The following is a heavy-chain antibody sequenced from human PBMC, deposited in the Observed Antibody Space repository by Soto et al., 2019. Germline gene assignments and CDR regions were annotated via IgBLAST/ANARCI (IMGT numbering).Heavy chain of an antibody. D-gene: IGHD5-12*01. CDR1: GGSISSYY. J-gene: IGHJ4*02. CDR2: IYYSGST. CDR3: ARRMVATIGAFDY. V-gene: IGHV4-59*08. Sequence: SETLSLTCTVSGGSISSYYWSWIRQPPGKGLEWIGYIYYSGSTNYNPSLKSRVTISVDTSKNQFSLKLSSVTAADTAVYYCARRMVATIGAFDYWGQGTLVTVSS.